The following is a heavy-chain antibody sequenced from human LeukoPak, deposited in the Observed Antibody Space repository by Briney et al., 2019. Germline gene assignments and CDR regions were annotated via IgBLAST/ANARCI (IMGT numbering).Heavy chain of an antibody. CDR2: IYFSGTT. CDR1: GASIRSRSYF. V-gene: IGHV4-39*02. Sequence: PSETLSLTCTVSGASIRSRSYFWGWLRQPPGKGLEWIGTIYFSGTTYYNPSLKSRVTMDFDTSKNQFSLQLNSVTPEDTAVYYCARDRVGAREGAFDIWGQGTMVTVSS. CDR3: ARDRVGAREGAFDI. D-gene: IGHD1-26*01. J-gene: IGHJ3*02.